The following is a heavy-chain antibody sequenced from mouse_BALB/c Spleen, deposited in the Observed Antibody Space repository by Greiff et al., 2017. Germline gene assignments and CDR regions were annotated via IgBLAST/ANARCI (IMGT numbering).Heavy chain of an antibody. D-gene: IGHD1-1*01. CDR2: ISYSGST. Sequence: QLQESGPGLVKPSQSLSLTCTVTGYSITSDYAWNWIRQFPGNKLEWMGYISYSGSTSYNPSLKSRISITRDTSKNQFFLQLNSVTTEDTATYYCARATTVVAYYFDYWGQGTTLTVSS. J-gene: IGHJ2*01. CDR3: ARATTVVAYYFDY. CDR1: GYSITSDYA. V-gene: IGHV3-2*02.